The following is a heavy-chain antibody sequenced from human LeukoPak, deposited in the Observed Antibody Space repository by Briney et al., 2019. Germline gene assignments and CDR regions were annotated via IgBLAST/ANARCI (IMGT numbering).Heavy chain of an antibody. J-gene: IGHJ6*02. CDR2: ISSSGSTI. CDR3: ARVPPQYLYYYYGMDV. D-gene: IGHD2-2*02. Sequence: GGSLRLSCAASGFTFSDYYMSWICQAPGKGLEWVSYISSSGSTIYYADSVKGRFTISRDNAKNSLYLQMNSLRAEDTAVYYCARVPPQYLYYYYGMDVWGQGTTVTVSS. V-gene: IGHV3-11*01. CDR1: GFTFSDYY.